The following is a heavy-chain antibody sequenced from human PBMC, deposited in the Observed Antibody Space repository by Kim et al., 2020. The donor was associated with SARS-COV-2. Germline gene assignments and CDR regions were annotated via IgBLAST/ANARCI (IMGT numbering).Heavy chain of an antibody. Sequence: SVKGRFTISRDNSKNTLYLQMNSRRAEDTAVYYCARGYYDSSGYYPYFDYWGQGTLVTVSS. D-gene: IGHD3-22*01. CDR3: ARGYYDSSGYYPYFDY. V-gene: IGHV3-30*07. J-gene: IGHJ4*02.